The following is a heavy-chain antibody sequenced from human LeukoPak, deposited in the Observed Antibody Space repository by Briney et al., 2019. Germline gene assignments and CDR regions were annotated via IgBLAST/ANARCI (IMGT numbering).Heavy chain of an antibody. J-gene: IGHJ4*02. CDR3: AKDLGGYYDSSGYTGGTGDY. CDR1: GFTFSSYA. CDR2: ISGSGGST. Sequence: GGSLRLSCAASGFTFSSYAMSWVRQAPGKGLEWVSAISGSGGSTYYADSVKGRFTISRDNSKNTLYLQMNSLRAEDTAVYYCAKDLGGYYDSSGYTGGTGDYWGQGTLVTVSS. D-gene: IGHD3-22*01. V-gene: IGHV3-23*01.